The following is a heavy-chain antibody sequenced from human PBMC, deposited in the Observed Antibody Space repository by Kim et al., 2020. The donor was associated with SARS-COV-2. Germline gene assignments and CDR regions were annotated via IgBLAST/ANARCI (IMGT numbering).Heavy chain of an antibody. D-gene: IGHD1-26*01. Sequence: TNYSPSFQGHVTISADKSISTAYLQWSSLKASDTAMYYCARFSGSHPPYWGQGTLVTVSS. V-gene: IGHV5-10-1*01. CDR2: T. CDR3: ARFSGSHPPY. J-gene: IGHJ4*02.